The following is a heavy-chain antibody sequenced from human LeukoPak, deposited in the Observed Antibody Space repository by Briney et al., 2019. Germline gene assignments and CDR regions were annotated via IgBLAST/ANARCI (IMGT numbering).Heavy chain of an antibody. D-gene: IGHD2-15*01. CDR3: AQQLGYCSGGSCYFTY. CDR2: INNDGDNS. Sequence: GGSLRLSCAASGFTFSRYAMSWVRQAPGKGLEWVSAINNDGDNSFYADSVKGRFAISRDNSRNTLYLQMNSLRVVDTAVYYCAQQLGYCSGGSCYFTYWGQGTLVTVSS. J-gene: IGHJ4*02. V-gene: IGHV3-23*01. CDR1: GFTFSRYA.